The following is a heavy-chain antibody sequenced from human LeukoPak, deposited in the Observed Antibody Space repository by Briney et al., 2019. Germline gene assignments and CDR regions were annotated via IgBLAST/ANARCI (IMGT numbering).Heavy chain of an antibody. V-gene: IGHV1-45*02. D-gene: IGHD6-13*01. CDR1: GYTFTYRY. Sequence: SVTVSCKASGYTFTYRYLHWVRQAPGQALEWMGWITPFNGNTNYAQKFQDRVTITRDRSMSTAYMELSSLRSEDTAMYYCATIAAAGTKGAFDIWGQGTMVTVSS. CDR2: ITPFNGNT. J-gene: IGHJ3*02. CDR3: ATIAAAGTKGAFDI.